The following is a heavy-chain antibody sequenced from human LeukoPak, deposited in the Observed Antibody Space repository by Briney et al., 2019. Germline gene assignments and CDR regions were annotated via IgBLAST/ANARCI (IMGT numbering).Heavy chain of an antibody. Sequence: GGSLRHSCAASGFTFSSYSMNWVRQAPGKGLEWVSSISISRSYMYYADSVKGRFTISRDNAKNSLYLQMNSLRAEDTAVYYCARAYDSSSSFDYWGQGTLVTVSS. CDR2: ISISRSYM. CDR1: GFTFSSYS. V-gene: IGHV3-21*01. D-gene: IGHD3-22*01. CDR3: ARAYDSSSSFDY. J-gene: IGHJ4*02.